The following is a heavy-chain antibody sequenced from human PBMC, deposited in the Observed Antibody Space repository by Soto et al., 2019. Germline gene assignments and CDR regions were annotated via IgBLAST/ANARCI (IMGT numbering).Heavy chain of an antibody. Sequence: GGSLRLSCAASGITFSDAWMTWVRQVPGKGLEWVGRVKSIADAGTTTYAAPVKGRFSISRDDSNSTLFLQMNSLKIEDTAVYYCTTGRYTFGLDSWGQGILVTVSS. CDR2: VKSIADAGTT. J-gene: IGHJ4*02. D-gene: IGHD3-16*01. CDR3: TTGRYTFGLDS. CDR1: GITFSDAW. V-gene: IGHV3-15*01.